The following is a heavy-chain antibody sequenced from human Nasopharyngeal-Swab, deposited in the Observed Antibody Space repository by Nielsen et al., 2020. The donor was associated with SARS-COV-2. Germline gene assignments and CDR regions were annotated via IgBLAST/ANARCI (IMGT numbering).Heavy chain of an antibody. D-gene: IGHD3-3*01. CDR1: GGSISSGGYY. V-gene: IGHV4-31*03. J-gene: IGHJ6*02. CDR2: IYYSGST. CDR3: ARGATIFGVVAYGMDV. Sequence: SETLSLTCTVSGGSISSGGYYWSWIRQPPGKGLEWTGYIYYSGSTYYNPSLKSRVTISVDTSKNQFSLKLSSVTAADTAVYYCARGATIFGVVAYGMDVWGQGTTVTVSS.